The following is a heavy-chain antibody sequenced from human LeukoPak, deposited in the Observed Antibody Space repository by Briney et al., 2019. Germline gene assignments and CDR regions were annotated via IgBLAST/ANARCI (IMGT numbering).Heavy chain of an antibody. CDR3: AKRDNNDYYTGLHVFDI. CDR2: ISGSGDTT. Sequence: GGSLRLSCAASGFTFSDYAMTWVRQAPGKGPEGVSGISGSGDTTYYTDSVKGRFTISRDNSKNTVDLQMNTLRAEDTAVCYCAKRDNNDYYTGLHVFDIWGQGTLVTVSS. J-gene: IGHJ3*02. D-gene: IGHD3-22*01. V-gene: IGHV3-23*01. CDR1: GFTFSDYA.